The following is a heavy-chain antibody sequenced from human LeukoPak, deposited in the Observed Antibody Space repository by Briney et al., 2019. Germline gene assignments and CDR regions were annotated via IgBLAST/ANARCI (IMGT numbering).Heavy chain of an antibody. D-gene: IGHD5-18*01. J-gene: IGHJ4*02. V-gene: IGHV1-46*01. CDR1: GYTFTSYY. Sequence: ASVKVSCKASGYTFTSYYMYCVRQGLVQGLEWMGIINPSGGSTSYAQKFQGRVTMTRDMSTSTVYMELSSLRSEDTAVYYCARDAVAGYSYGLRHWGQGTLVTVSS. CDR3: ARDAVAGYSYGLRH. CDR2: INPSGGST.